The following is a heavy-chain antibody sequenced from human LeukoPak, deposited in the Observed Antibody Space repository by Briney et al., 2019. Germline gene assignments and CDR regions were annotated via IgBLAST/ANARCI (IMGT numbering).Heavy chain of an antibody. CDR3: ARGGIASSWFFDY. V-gene: IGHV4-59*01. J-gene: IGHJ4*02. Sequence: SETLSLTCTVPGGSISSFYWTWIRQPPGKGLEWIGFIYYSGTTNYNPSLKSRVTISVDTSKNQFSLKLSSVTAADTAVYYCARGGIASSWFFDYWGQGTLVSVSS. D-gene: IGHD6-13*01. CDR2: IYYSGTT. CDR1: GGSISSFY.